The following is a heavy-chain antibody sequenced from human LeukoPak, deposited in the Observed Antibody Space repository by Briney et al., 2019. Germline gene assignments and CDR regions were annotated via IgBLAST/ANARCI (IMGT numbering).Heavy chain of an antibody. V-gene: IGHV4-4*07. J-gene: IGHJ6*03. CDR3: ARGTGDYDRFANFHYYYMDV. D-gene: IGHD4-17*01. CDR2: IYTSGST. Sequence: PSETLSLTCTVSGGSISSYYWSWIRQPAGKGLEWIGRIYTSGSTTYNPSLKSRVTMSVDTSSNQFSLRLSSVTAADTAVYYCARGTGDYDRFANFHYYYMDVWGKGTTVSVSS. CDR1: GGSISSYY.